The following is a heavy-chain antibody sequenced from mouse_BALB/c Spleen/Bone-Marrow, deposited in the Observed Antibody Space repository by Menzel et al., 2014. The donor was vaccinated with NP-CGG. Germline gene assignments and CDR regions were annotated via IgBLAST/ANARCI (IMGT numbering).Heavy chain of an antibody. J-gene: IGHJ2*01. Sequence: EVQLVESGGGLVQPGGSLKLSCAASGFDFSRYWMSWVRQAPGKGLEWIGEINQDSRTINYSPSLKDKFIISRDNAKNTLYLRLNKVRSEDTALYYCARPDYYGYLNYWGQGTTLTVSS. CDR1: GFDFSRYW. D-gene: IGHD1-1*01. CDR3: ARPDYYGYLNY. V-gene: IGHV4-1*02. CDR2: INQDSRTI.